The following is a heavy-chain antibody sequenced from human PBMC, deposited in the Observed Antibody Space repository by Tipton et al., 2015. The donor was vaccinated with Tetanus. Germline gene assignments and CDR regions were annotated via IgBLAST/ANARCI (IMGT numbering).Heavy chain of an antibody. CDR1: GVSIRSSTYF. CDR3: SRQEPPRRFFHDSSGSSA. D-gene: IGHD3-22*01. J-gene: IGHJ5*02. CDR2: IFYTGSS. V-gene: IGHV4-39*01. Sequence: GLVKPSETLSLTCAVSGVSIRSSTYFWGWIRQPPGKALEWIGHIFYTGSSHYNPSFKSRVTMSVDTSKNQFSLNLTSVTAADTAVYFCSRQEPPRRFFHDSSGSSAWGQGTLVTVSS.